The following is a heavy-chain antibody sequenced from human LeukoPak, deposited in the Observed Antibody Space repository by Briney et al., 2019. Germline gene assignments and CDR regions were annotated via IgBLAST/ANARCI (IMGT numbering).Heavy chain of an antibody. CDR3: ARHLGYTSVVEGGYFDY. J-gene: IGHJ4*02. Sequence: PSETLSLTCIVSGGSIRSNSYYWGWIRQPPGKGLEWIGSIYYSGTTYYNPSLKSRVTISVDTSKNQFSLNLYSVTAADTAVYYCARHLGYTSVVEGGYFDYWGQGTLVTVSS. D-gene: IGHD6-25*01. V-gene: IGHV4-39*01. CDR1: GGSIRSNSYY. CDR2: IYYSGTT.